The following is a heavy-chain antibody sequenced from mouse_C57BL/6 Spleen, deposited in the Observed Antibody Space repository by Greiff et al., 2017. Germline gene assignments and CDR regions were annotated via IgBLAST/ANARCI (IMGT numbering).Heavy chain of an antibody. Sequence: QVQLQQPGAELVMPGASVKLSCKASGYTFTSYWMHWVKQRPGQGLAWIGEIDPSDSYTNYNQKFKGKSTLPVDKSSSTAYMQLSSLTSEDSAVYYCARKENWYFDYWGQGTTLTVSS. V-gene: IGHV1-69*01. CDR2: IDPSDSYT. CDR1: GYTFTSYW. CDR3: ARKENWYFDY. J-gene: IGHJ2*01. D-gene: IGHD4-1*01.